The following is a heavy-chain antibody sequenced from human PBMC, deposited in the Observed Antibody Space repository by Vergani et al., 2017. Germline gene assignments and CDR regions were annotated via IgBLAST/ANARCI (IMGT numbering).Heavy chain of an antibody. CDR3: ARGGIVVVPAASPDISGMGV. V-gene: IGHV3-53*01. Sequence: EVQLVESGGGLIQPGGSLRLSCAASGFTVSSNYMSWVRQAPGKGLEWVSVIYSGGSTYYADSVKGLFTISRDNSKNTLYLQMNSLRAEDTAVYYCARGGIVVVPAASPDISGMGVWGQGP. CDR2: IYSGGST. J-gene: IGHJ6*02. CDR1: GFTVSSNY. D-gene: IGHD2-2*01.